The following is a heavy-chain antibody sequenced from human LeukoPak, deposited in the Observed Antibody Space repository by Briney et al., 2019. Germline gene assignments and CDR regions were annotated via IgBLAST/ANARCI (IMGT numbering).Heavy chain of an antibody. CDR1: GFTFSSYT. CDR2: ISGSGVST. J-gene: IGHJ4*02. V-gene: IGHV3-23*01. Sequence: GGSLRLSCAASGFTFSSYTMSWVRQAPGKGLEWVSGISGSGVSTYYADSVKGRFTISRDNSKNTLYLQMNSLRAEDTAIYYCAKGGPRSSSGWNDYWGQGTLVTVSS. CDR3: AKGGPRSSSGWNDY. D-gene: IGHD6-19*01.